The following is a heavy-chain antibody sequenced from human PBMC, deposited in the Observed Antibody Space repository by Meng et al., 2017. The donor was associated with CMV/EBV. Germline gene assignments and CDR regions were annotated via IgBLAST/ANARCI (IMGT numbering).Heavy chain of an antibody. CDR3: ARVGLYCSSTSCPHYYYYGMDV. CDR1: GFTFGHYN. J-gene: IGHJ6*02. D-gene: IGHD2-2*01. V-gene: IGHV3-21*01. CDR2: ITTSSNYI. Sequence: GESLKISCAASGFTFGHYNMNWVRQAPGKGLEWVSSITTSSNYIYYADSVKGRFTVSRDNAKNSLYLQMNSLRAEDTAVYYCARVGLYCSSTSCPHYYYYGMDVWGQGTTVTVSS.